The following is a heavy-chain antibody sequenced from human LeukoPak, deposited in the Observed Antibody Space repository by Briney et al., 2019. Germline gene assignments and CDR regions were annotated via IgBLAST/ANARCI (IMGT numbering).Heavy chain of an antibody. J-gene: IGHJ4*02. V-gene: IGHV4-31*03. Sequence: SETLSLTCTVSGDSITTGGHYWSWIRQHPGEGLEWIGYIYHNGHTNFNPSLKSRIAMSVDASKSEISLKLTSVTAADTAVYYCARRVGKYPTYYFDYWGQGALVTVSS. D-gene: IGHD1-1*01. CDR2: IYHNGHT. CDR3: ARRVGKYPTYYFDY. CDR1: GDSITTGGHY.